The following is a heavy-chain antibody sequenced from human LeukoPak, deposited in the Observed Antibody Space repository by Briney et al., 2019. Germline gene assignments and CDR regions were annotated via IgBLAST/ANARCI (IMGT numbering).Heavy chain of an antibody. J-gene: IGHJ6*03. V-gene: IGHV3-30*03. D-gene: IGHD4-17*01. CDR3: ARDLKYGDSYYYYIDV. Sequence: GRSLRLSCAASGFTFSSYGMHWVRQAPGKGLEWVAVISYDGSNKYYADSVRGRFIISRDNAKDSLYLHMNSLRAEDTAMYYCARDLKYGDSYYYYIDVWGKGTTVTVSS. CDR2: ISYDGSNK. CDR1: GFTFSSYG.